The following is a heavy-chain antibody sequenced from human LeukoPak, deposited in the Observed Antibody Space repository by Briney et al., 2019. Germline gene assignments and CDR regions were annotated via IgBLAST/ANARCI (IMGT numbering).Heavy chain of an antibody. V-gene: IGHV1-69*01. D-gene: IGHD1-26*01. Sequence: SLKVSCKASGGTFSSYAISWVRQAPGQGLEWMGGIIPIFGTANYAQKFQGRVTITADESTSTAYMELSSLRSEDTAVYYCASSVSEGELHHWGQGTLVTVSS. CDR1: GGTFSSYA. J-gene: IGHJ5*02. CDR3: ASSVSEGELHH. CDR2: IIPIFGTA.